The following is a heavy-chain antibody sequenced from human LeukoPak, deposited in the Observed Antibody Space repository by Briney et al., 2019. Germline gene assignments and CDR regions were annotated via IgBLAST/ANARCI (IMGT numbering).Heavy chain of an antibody. J-gene: IGHJ3*02. CDR3: ARSDGYGLVGI. Sequence: PSETLSLTCTVSGGSISSSSYYWGWIRQPPGKGLEGIGRIYYSGSTYYNPSLKSRVTISVDTSKNQFSLKLSSVTAADTAVYYCARSDGYGLVGIWGQGTMVTVSS. V-gene: IGHV4-39*07. CDR1: GGSISSSSYY. CDR2: IYYSGST. D-gene: IGHD3-10*01.